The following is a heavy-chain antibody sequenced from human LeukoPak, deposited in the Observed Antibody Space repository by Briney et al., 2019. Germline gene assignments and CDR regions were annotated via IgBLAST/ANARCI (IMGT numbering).Heavy chain of an antibody. J-gene: IGHJ6*03. Sequence: ASVKVSCKASGYTFTSYDINWVRQATGQGLEWMGWMNPNSGNTGYAQKFQGRVTMTRNTSISTAYMELSSLRSEDTAVYYCARGTIATTPGQYYYYYMDVWGKGTTVTVSS. CDR2: MNPNSGNT. CDR1: GYTFTSYD. V-gene: IGHV1-8*01. D-gene: IGHD6-13*01. CDR3: ARGTIATTPGQYYYYYMDV.